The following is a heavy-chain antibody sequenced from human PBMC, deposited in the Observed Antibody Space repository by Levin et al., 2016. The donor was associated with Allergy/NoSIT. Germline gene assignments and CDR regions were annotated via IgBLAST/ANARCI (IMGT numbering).Heavy chain of an antibody. V-gene: IGHV3-23*01. CDR3: TNLVRDQLLCAFDY. J-gene: IGHJ4*02. CDR1: GFTFSSSA. CDR2: ISVSDGST. D-gene: IGHD2-2*01. Sequence: GESLKISCAASGFTFSSSAMSWVRQAPRKGLEWVSFISVSDGSTYYADSVKGRFTISRDNSKNTLYLQMNSLRVEDTAIYYCTNLVRDQLLCAFDYWGQGTLVTVSS.